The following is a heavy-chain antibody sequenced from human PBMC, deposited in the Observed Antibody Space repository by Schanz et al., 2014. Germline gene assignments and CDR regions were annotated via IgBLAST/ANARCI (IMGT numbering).Heavy chain of an antibody. V-gene: IGHV3-64*01. CDR2: ISSNGGST. CDR3: ARSSWRQSPGGMDV. D-gene: IGHD2-15*01. CDR1: GFTFNGYS. Sequence: EELLVESGGGWVQPGGSVRLSCAGSGFTFNGYSMHWVRQAPGKGLEYVSVISSNGGSTYYANSVKGRFTISRDNSNNTLYLQMDSLRAADMAVHYCARSSWRQSPGGMDVWGQGTTVIVSS. J-gene: IGHJ6*02.